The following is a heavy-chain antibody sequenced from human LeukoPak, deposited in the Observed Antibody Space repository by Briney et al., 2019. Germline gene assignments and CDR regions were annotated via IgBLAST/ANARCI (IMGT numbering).Heavy chain of an antibody. J-gene: IGHJ4*02. V-gene: IGHV1-18*01. CDR3: ARGGVFSSGIFVYYFDY. Sequence: ASVKVSCKASGYTFTNYGINWVRQAPGQGLEWMGWISAYNGNTNYAQKLQGRLTMTTDTSTSTAYMELRSLRSDDTAVYYCARGGVFSSGIFVYYFDYWGQGTLVTVSS. CDR1: GYTFTNYG. D-gene: IGHD6-19*01. CDR2: ISAYNGNT.